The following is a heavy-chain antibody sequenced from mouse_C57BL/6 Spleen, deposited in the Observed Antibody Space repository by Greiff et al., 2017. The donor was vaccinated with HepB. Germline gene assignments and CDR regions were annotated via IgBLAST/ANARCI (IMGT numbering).Heavy chain of an antibody. D-gene: IGHD2-2*01. Sequence: VQVVESGAELVKPGASVKMSCKASGYTFTTYPIEWMKQNHGKSLEWIGNFHPYNDDTKYNEKFKGKATLTVEKSSSTVYLELSRLTSDDSAVYYCARRGGYANAMDYWGQGTSVTVSS. CDR1: GYTFTTYP. V-gene: IGHV1-47*01. CDR2: FHPYNDDT. J-gene: IGHJ4*01. CDR3: ARRGGYANAMDY.